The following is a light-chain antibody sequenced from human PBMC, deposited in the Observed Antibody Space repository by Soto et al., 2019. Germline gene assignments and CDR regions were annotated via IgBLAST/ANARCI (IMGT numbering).Light chain of an antibody. CDR1: QSIGSW. V-gene: IGKV1-5*01. J-gene: IGKJ5*01. CDR3: KQLNSYPTT. Sequence: DIQVHQSPATVSSSVGARVPITCRASQSIGSWLAWYPQKPGKAPKLLIYDASSLETGVPSRFSGSGSGTDFTLTISSLQPEDFATYYCKQLNSYPTTVGQGKRLAI. CDR2: DAS.